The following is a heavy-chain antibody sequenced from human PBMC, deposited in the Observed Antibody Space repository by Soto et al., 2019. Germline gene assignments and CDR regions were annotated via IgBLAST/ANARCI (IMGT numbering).Heavy chain of an antibody. CDR3: ARDRSLAAPTLRDFDL. J-gene: IGHJ2*01. D-gene: IGHD6-13*01. V-gene: IGHV1-69*01. CDR1: GGTFSSYA. Sequence: HVQLVQSGAEVKKPGSSVKVSCKASGGTFSSYAISWVRQAPGQGLEWMGGIIPIFGTANYAQKFQGRVTITADESTSTAYMELSSLRAEDAAVYYCARDRSLAAPTLRDFDLWGRGTLVTVSS. CDR2: IIPIFGTA.